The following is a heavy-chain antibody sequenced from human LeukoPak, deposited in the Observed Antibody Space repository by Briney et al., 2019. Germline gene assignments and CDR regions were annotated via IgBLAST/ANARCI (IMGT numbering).Heavy chain of an antibody. CDR3: AKADATIGGAFDT. CDR2: ISGTADSK. Sequence: GGSLRLSCAASRFIFRNYAMSWVRQAPGRGLEGLSIISGTADSKYYADSVKGRFTISRDNPRSTLYLEMNILRAEDTAVYYCAKADATIGGAFDTRGQGTMVIVSS. D-gene: IGHD3-16*01. V-gene: IGHV3-23*01. J-gene: IGHJ3*02. CDR1: RFIFRNYA.